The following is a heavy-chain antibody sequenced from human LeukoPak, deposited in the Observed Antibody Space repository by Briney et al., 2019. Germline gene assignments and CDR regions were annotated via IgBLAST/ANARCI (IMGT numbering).Heavy chain of an antibody. J-gene: IGHJ6*02. V-gene: IGHV4-59*01. CDR2: IYYSGST. Sequence: SGTLSLTCTVSGGSISSYYWSWIRQPPGKGLEWIGYIYYSGSTNYNPSLKSRVTISVDTSKNQFSLKLSSVTTADTAVYYCARVPRGGYYYGMDVWGQGTTVTVSS. CDR3: ARVPRGGYYYGMDV. D-gene: IGHD3-10*01. CDR1: GGSISSYY.